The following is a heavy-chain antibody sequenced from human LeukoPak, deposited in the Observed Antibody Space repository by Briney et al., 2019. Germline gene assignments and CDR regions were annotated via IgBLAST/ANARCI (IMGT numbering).Heavy chain of an antibody. CDR1: GFTFSSNA. D-gene: IGHD3-3*01. Sequence: PGGSLRLSCAASGFTFSSNAMSWVRQAPGKGLEWVSAISGSGGSTYYADSVKGRFTISRDNSKSTLYLQINSLRAEDTAVYYCAKDHYDFWSGYRPGAFDMWGQGTMVTVSS. CDR2: ISGSGGST. CDR3: AKDHYDFWSGYRPGAFDM. J-gene: IGHJ3*02. V-gene: IGHV3-23*01.